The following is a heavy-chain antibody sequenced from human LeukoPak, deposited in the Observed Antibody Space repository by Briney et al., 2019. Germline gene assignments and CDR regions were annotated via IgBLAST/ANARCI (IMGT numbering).Heavy chain of an antibody. CDR1: GHSFTNYW. D-gene: IGHD6-19*01. Sequence: GESLKISCKGSGHSFTNYWIGWVRQMPGKGLEWMGIIYPGDSDTRYSPSFQGQVTISADKSISTAYLQWSSLKASDTAMYYCARGQVYSSGWSPTDYWGQGTLVTVSS. V-gene: IGHV5-51*01. CDR3: ARGQVYSSGWSPTDY. CDR2: IYPGDSDT. J-gene: IGHJ4*02.